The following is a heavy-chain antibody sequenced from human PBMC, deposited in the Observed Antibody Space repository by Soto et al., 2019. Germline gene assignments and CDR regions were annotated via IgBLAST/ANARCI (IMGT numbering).Heavy chain of an antibody. CDR2: MNPNSGNT. J-gene: IGHJ4*02. CDR3: ARVGGNWNDDYFDY. CDR1: GYTFTNYD. D-gene: IGHD1-1*01. V-gene: IGHV1-8*01. Sequence: ASVKVSCKAAGYTFTNYDINWVRQATGQGLEWMGWMNPNSGNTGYAQKFQGRVTMTSNTSIRTVYMELSSLRSEDTAVYYCARVGGNWNDDYFDYWGQGTLVTVSS.